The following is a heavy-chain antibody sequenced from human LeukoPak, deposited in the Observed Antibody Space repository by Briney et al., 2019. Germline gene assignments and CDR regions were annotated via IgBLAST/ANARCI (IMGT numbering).Heavy chain of an antibody. CDR1: GGSISSYY. CDR2: IYYSGST. CDR3: ARGGVVDAFDI. Sequence: NPSETLSLTCTVSGGSISSYYWSWIRQPPGKGLEWIGYIYYSGSTNYSPSLKSRVTISVDTSKNQFSLKLSSVTAADTAVYYCARGGVVDAFDIWGQGTMVTVSS. V-gene: IGHV4-59*01. D-gene: IGHD2-15*01. J-gene: IGHJ3*02.